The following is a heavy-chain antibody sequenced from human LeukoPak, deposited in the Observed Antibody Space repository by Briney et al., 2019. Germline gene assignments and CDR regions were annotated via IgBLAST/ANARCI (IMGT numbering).Heavy chain of an antibody. V-gene: IGHV3-23*01. CDR2: ISGSGDST. J-gene: IGHJ4*02. D-gene: IGHD2-15*01. CDR3: AKFPGGSPANYFDY. CDR1: GFTLSSFA. Sequence: GGSLRLSCVASGFTLSSFAMSWVRQAPGKGLEWVSDISGSGDSTNSADSVKGRFFISRDNSKNTLYLQMNSLRAEDTAVYYCAKFPGGSPANYFDYWGQGTLVTVSS.